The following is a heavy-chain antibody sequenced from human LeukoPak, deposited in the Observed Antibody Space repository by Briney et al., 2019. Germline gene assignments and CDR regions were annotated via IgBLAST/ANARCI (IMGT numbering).Heavy chain of an antibody. V-gene: IGHV3-23*01. J-gene: IGHJ4*02. CDR2: ISGSGGST. D-gene: IGHD4-17*01. Sequence: QPGGSLRLSCAASGFTFSSYAMSWVRQAPGKGLEWTSAISGSGGSTYYADSVKGRFTISRDNSKNTLYLQMNSLRAEDTAVHYCAKEDGDYVSRSDYWGQGTLVTVSS. CDR1: GFTFSSYA. CDR3: AKEDGDYVSRSDY.